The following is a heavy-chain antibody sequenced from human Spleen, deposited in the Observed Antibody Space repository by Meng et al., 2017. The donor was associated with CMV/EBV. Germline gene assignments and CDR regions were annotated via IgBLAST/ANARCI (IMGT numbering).Heavy chain of an antibody. CDR3: AKVGLSRYYYDSSGGFDY. Sequence: GSLRLSCAASGFTFSSYDMHWVRQAPGKGLEWVAFLQYDGSNEYYADSVKGRFSISRDNSKNTLYLQMNSLRAEDTAVYYCAKVGLSRYYYDSSGGFDYWGQGTLVTVSS. D-gene: IGHD3-22*01. J-gene: IGHJ4*02. CDR2: LQYDGSNE. CDR1: GFTFSSYD. V-gene: IGHV3-30*02.